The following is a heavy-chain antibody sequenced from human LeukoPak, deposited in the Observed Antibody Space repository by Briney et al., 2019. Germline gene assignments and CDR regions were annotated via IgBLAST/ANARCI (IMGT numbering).Heavy chain of an antibody. CDR1: GFPLSRYS. Sequence: GGSLRLSCAASGFPLSRYSMIWVRQAPGKGLEWVACISRCSSEIFYADAVKGRVTLSRDNAKNSLYLQMKSRSGEDTGVYYFARAPGYSCSWYNWFDPWGQGTLVTVSS. J-gene: IGHJ5*02. D-gene: IGHD6-13*01. CDR3: ARAPGYSCSWYNWFDP. V-gene: IGHV3-21*01. CDR2: ISRCSSEI.